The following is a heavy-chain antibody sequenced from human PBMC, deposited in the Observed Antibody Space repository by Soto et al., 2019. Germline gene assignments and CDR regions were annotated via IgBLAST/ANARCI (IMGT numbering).Heavy chain of an antibody. CDR3: ARLMVRGVIRHYYGMDV. V-gene: IGHV5-51*01. Sequence: GESLKISCKGSGYSFTSYWIGWVRQMPGKGLEWMGIIYPGDSDTRYSPSFQGQVTISADKSISTAYLQWSSLKASDTAMYYCARLMVRGVIRHYYGMDVWGQGTTVTVSS. CDR1: GYSFTSYW. D-gene: IGHD3-10*01. J-gene: IGHJ6*02. CDR2: IYPGDSDT.